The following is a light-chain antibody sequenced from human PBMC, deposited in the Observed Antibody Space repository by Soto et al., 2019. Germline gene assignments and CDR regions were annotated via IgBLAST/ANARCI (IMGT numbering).Light chain of an antibody. CDR2: GAS. Sequence: EIVLTQSPGTLSLSPGERATLSCRASQSVSSSYLAWYQQKPGQAPRLLIYGASGRATGIPDRFSGSGSGTDFTLTISRLEPEDFAVYYCRQYGSSPSYTFGQGTKLEIK. V-gene: IGKV3-20*01. CDR1: QSVSSSY. J-gene: IGKJ2*01. CDR3: RQYGSSPSYT.